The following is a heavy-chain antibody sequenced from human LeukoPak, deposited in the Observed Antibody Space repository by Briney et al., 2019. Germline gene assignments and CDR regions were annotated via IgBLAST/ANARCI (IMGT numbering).Heavy chain of an antibody. V-gene: IGHV4-39*01. J-gene: IGHJ3*02. CDR2: IYYSGST. CDR1: GGSISSSSYY. D-gene: IGHD4-23*01. CDR3: ARASRWSHDAFDI. Sequence: PSETLSLTCTVSGGSISSSSYYWGWIRQPPGKGLEWIGSIYYSGSTYYNPSLKSRVTISVDTSKNQFSLKLSSVTAADTAVYYCARASRWSHDAFDIWGQGTMVTVSS.